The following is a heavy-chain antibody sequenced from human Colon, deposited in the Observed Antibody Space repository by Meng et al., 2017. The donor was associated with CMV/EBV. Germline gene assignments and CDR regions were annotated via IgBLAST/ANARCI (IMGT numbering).Heavy chain of an antibody. J-gene: IGHJ4*02. CDR3: ARGGYNWNDYFDY. V-gene: IGHV3-21*01. CDR1: GFTFSSYS. CDR2: ISSSSSYI. Sequence: GRFLRLSCAASGFTFSSYSMNWVRQAPGKGLEWVSSISSSSSYIYYADSVKGRFTISRDNAKNSLYLQMNSLRAEDTAVYYCARGGYNWNDYFDYWGQGTLVTVSS. D-gene: IGHD1-1*01.